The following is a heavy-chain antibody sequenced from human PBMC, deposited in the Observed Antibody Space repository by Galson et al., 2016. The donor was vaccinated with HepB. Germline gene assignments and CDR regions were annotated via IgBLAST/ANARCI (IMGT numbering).Heavy chain of an antibody. CDR1: EYSFTRYW. Sequence: QSGAEVKKPGESLKISCQGSEYSFTRYWIGWVRQMPGKGLEWMGIIYPGDSDTRYSPSFQGQVTISVDKSISTAYLQWSSLKAADTAIYYCVRPQHNSVSGKYYYYGMDVWGQGTTVTVSS. CDR2: IYPGDSDT. V-gene: IGHV5-51*01. D-gene: IGHD3-10*01. J-gene: IGHJ6*02. CDR3: VRPQHNSVSGKYYYYGMDV.